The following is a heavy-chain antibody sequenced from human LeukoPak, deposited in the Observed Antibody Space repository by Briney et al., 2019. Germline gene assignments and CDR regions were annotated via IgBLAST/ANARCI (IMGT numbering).Heavy chain of an antibody. V-gene: IGHV1-18*04. CDR2: ISAYNGNI. J-gene: IGHJ5*02. Sequence: ASVKGSCKASGYTFTSYGISWVRQAPGQGLEWMGWISAYNGNINYAQKLQGRVTMTTDTSTSTAYMELRSLRSDDTAVYYCARDLVDTRVRGVNWFDPWGQGTLVTVSS. CDR3: ARDLVDTRVRGVNWFDP. CDR1: GYTFTSYG. D-gene: IGHD3-10*01.